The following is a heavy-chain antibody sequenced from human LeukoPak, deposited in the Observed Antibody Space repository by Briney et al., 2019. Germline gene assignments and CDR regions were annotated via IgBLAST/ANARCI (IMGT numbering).Heavy chain of an antibody. V-gene: IGHV1-8*02. CDR3: ARGHRSSSSFGY. CDR2: MNPNSGNT. CDR1: GYTFTSYD. J-gene: IGHJ4*02. D-gene: IGHD6-6*01. Sequence: VASVKVSCKASGYTFTSYDINWVRQATGQGLKWMGWMNPNSGNTGYAQKFQGRVTMTRDTSISTAYMELTRLTSDDSAVYYCARGHRSSSSFGYWGQGTLVTVSS.